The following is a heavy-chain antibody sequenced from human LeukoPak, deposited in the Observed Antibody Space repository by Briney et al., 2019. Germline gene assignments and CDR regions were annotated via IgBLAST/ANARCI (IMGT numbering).Heavy chain of an antibody. CDR1: GFTFDDYG. J-gene: IGHJ6*03. V-gene: IGHV3-20*04. Sequence: PGGSLRLSCAASGFTFDDYGMSWVRHAPGKGLEWVSGINWNGGSTGYADSVKGRFTISRDNAKNSLYLQMNSLRAEDTALYYCARGVSRLPNYYYYMDVWGKGTTVTVSS. CDR3: ARGVSRLPNYYYYMDV. D-gene: IGHD2-15*01. CDR2: INWNGGST.